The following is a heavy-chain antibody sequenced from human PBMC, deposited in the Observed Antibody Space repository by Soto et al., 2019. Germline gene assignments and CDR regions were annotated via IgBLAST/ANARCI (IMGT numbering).Heavy chain of an antibody. CDR3: LRYAVYSSGLTDL. D-gene: IGHD6-19*01. CDR2: IYYSGST. Sequence: SETLSLTCTVSGGSISSSSYYWGWLRQPPGKGLEWIGSIYYSGSTYYNPSLKSRVTISVDPSKNQSSLKLSSVTAADTAVYYFLRYAVYSSGLTDLRGQGTLVTVSS. CDR1: GGSISSSSYY. V-gene: IGHV4-39*01. J-gene: IGHJ4*02.